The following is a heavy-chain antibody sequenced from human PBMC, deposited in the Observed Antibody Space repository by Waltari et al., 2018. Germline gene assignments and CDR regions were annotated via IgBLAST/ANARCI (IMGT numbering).Heavy chain of an antibody. Sequence: QVQLVQSGAEVKKPGSSVKVSCTASGGTFSSYAISWVRQAPGQGLEWMGGIIPIFGTANYAQKFQGRVTITADESTSTAYMELSSLRSEDTAVYYCARDRYCGPDCEGYFDLWGRGTLVTVSS. J-gene: IGHJ2*01. CDR1: GGTFSSYA. D-gene: IGHD2-21*01. CDR3: ARDRYCGPDCEGYFDL. V-gene: IGHV1-69*01. CDR2: IIPIFGTA.